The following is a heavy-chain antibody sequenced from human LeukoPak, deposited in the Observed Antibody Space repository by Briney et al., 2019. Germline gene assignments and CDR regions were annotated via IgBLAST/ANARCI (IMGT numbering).Heavy chain of an antibody. J-gene: IGHJ6*02. Sequence: GGSLRLSCAASGFTVSSNYMSWVRQAPGKGLEWVSVIYSGGSTYYADSVKGRFTISRDNSKNTLYLQMNSLRAEDTAVYYCARDRGTGSYYKGYYYYGTDVWGQGTTVTVSS. CDR1: GFTVSSNY. V-gene: IGHV3-53*01. CDR3: ARDRGTGSYYKGYYYYGTDV. CDR2: IYSGGST. D-gene: IGHD3-10*01.